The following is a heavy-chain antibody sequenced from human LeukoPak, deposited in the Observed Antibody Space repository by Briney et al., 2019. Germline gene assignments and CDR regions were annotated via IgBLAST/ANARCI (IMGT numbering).Heavy chain of an antibody. D-gene: IGHD2-2*01. CDR3: ASRSHQRGFDFDY. CDR1: GGSFSGYY. V-gene: IGHV4-34*01. Sequence: SETLSLTCAVYGGSFSGYYWSWIRQPSGKGLEWIGEINHSGSTNYDPSLKSRVTISVDTSKNQFSLKLSSVTAADTAVYYCASRSHQRGFDFDYWGQGTLVTVSS. CDR2: INHSGST. J-gene: IGHJ4*02.